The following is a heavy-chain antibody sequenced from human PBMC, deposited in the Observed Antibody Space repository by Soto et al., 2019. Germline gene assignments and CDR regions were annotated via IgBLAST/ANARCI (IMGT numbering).Heavy chain of an antibody. CDR2: ISSRGSAI. J-gene: IGHJ4*02. V-gene: IGHV3-11*01. D-gene: IGHD6-6*01. CDR1: GFTFTDSY. CDR3: ARDLGSSEYYFDY. Sequence: QVHLVESGGGLVKPGGSLRLSCAASGFTFTDSYMSWIRQAPGKGLEWVPYISSRGSAIYYADSVKGRFTISRDNAKNSLYLLMNSLRAEDTAVYYCARDLGSSEYYFDYWGQGTLVTVSS.